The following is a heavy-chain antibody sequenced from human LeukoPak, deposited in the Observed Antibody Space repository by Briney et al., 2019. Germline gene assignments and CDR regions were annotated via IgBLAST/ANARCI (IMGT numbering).Heavy chain of an antibody. Sequence: GESLKISCKGSGYSFTSYWIGWVRQMPGKGLEWMGIIYPGDSDTRYSPSFQGQVTISADKSISTAYLQWSSLKASDTAMYYCAVKSGYSSGWYGGNWFDPWGQGTLVTVSS. V-gene: IGHV5-51*01. CDR1: GYSFTSYW. D-gene: IGHD6-19*01. CDR2: IYPGDSDT. J-gene: IGHJ5*02. CDR3: AVKSGYSSGWYGGNWFDP.